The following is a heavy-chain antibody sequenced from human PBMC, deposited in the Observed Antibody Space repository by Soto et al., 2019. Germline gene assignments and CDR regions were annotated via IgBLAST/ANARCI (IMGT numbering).Heavy chain of an antibody. CDR2: ISGSGGAS. J-gene: IGHJ6*03. D-gene: IGHD3-10*01. V-gene: IGHV3-23*01. CDR3: ARPDGDYFYNHMDV. CDR1: GFTFSRYV. Sequence: EVQLMESGGGLVQPGGSLRLSCVASGFTFSRYVMSWVRQAPGKGLEWVSVISGSGGASYYADSVKGRFTISRDNSKNTLYLEMKSLGAGDTALYYCARPDGDYFYNHMDVWGNGTTVTVSS.